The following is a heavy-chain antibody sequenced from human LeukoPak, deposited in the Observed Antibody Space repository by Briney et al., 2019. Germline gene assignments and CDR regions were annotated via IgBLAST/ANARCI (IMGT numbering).Heavy chain of an antibody. D-gene: IGHD5-18*01. Sequence: EGSLRLSCAASGFTFSSYEMNWVRQAPGKGLEWVSYISSSGSTIYYADSVKGRFTISRDNAKNSLYLQMNSLRAEDTAVYYCARVASDTAMAPSGFDPWGQGTLVTVSS. CDR2: ISSSGSTI. J-gene: IGHJ5*02. V-gene: IGHV3-48*03. CDR3: ARVASDTAMAPSGFDP. CDR1: GFTFSSYE.